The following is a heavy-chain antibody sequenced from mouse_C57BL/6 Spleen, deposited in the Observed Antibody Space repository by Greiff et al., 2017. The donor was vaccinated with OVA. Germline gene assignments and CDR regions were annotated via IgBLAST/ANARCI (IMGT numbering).Heavy chain of an antibody. D-gene: IGHD2-4*01. Sequence: VQLQQSVAELVRPGASVKLSCTASGFTIKNTYMHWVKQRPEQGLEWIGRIDPAYGNTKYAPKFQGKATITADTSSNTAYLHLNSLTSEDTAIDYCACSCEYDDGAMDYWGQGTSVTVSS. CDR2: IDPAYGNT. J-gene: IGHJ4*01. CDR3: ACSCEYDDGAMDY. V-gene: IGHV14-3*01. CDR1: GFTIKNTY.